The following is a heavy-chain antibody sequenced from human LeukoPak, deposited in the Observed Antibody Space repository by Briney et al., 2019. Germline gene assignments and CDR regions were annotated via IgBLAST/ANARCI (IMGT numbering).Heavy chain of an antibody. D-gene: IGHD2-15*01. CDR2: IDKSGATT. CDR3: ARAEGYCSGGHCYTFDY. CDR1: GFTFANSA. J-gene: IGHJ4*02. V-gene: IGHV3-23*01. Sequence: GGSLRLSCAASGFTFANSAMSWVRQAPGKGPEWVSDIDKSGATTFYTDSVRGRFIISRDNSKNTLYLQMNSLRGEDTAIYYCARAEGYCSGGHCYTFDYWGQGNLVTVSS.